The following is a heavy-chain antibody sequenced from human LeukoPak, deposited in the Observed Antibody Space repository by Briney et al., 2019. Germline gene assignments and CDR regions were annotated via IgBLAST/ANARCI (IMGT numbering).Heavy chain of an antibody. CDR3: ARAGDSSGYYGLDY. V-gene: IGHV3-30*01. D-gene: IGHD3-22*01. CDR2: ISYDGSNK. Sequence: GGSLRLSCAASGFTFSSYAMHWVRQAPGKGLEWVAVISYDGSNKYYADSVKGRFTISRDNSKNTLYLQMNSLRAEDTAVYYCARAGDSSGYYGLDYWGQGTLVTVSS. J-gene: IGHJ4*02. CDR1: GFTFSSYA.